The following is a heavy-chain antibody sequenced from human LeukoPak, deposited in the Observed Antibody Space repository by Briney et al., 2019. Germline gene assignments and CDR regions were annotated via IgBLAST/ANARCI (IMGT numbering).Heavy chain of an antibody. D-gene: IGHD3-3*01. Sequence: GGSLRLSCAASGFTFSSYAMSWVRQAPGKGLEWVSAISGSGGSTYYADSVKGRFTISRDNSKNTLYLQINSLRVEDTAVYHCARSTIVGVVTRAYYGMDVWGQGTTVTVSS. V-gene: IGHV3-23*01. J-gene: IGHJ6*02. CDR2: ISGSGGST. CDR1: GFTFSSYA. CDR3: ARSTIVGVVTRAYYGMDV.